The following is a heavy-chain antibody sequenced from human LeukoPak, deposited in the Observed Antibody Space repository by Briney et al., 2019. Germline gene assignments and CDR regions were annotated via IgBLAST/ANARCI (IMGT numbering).Heavy chain of an antibody. Sequence: GRSLRLSCAASGFTFSSYAMHWVRQAPGKGLEGVAVISYDGSNKYYADSVKGRFTISRDNSKNTLYLQMNSLRAEDTAVYYCAKDSFLNIVVVPAALGYWGQGTLVTVSS. CDR1: GFTFSSYA. CDR3: AKDSFLNIVVVPAALGY. J-gene: IGHJ4*02. CDR2: ISYDGSNK. D-gene: IGHD2-2*01. V-gene: IGHV3-30-3*01.